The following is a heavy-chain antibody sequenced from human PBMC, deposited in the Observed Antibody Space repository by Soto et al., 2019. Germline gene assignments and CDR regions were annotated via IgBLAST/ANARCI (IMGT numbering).Heavy chain of an antibody. CDR1: GGTFSSYA. V-gene: IGHV1-3*01. J-gene: IGHJ3*02. CDR3: ARVTDAFDI. Sequence: QVQLVQSGAEVKKPGSSVKVSCKASGGTFSSYAISWVRQAPGQGLEWMGWINAGNGNTKYSQKFQGRVTITRDTSASTAYMELSSLRSEDTAVYYCARVTDAFDIWGQGTMVTVSS. CDR2: INAGNGNT.